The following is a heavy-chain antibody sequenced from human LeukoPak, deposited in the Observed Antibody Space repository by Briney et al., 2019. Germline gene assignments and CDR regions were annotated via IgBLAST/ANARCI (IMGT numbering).Heavy chain of an antibody. CDR2: ISGYNDNA. Sequence: GASVKVSCKASGYTFTSYGISWARQAPGQGLEWMGWISGYNDNAKYAQKVLGRVTMTTDTSTSTAYMEVRSLRSDDTAVYYCVRDLGFGALDYWGQGTLVIVSS. D-gene: IGHD4/OR15-4a*01. V-gene: IGHV1-18*01. J-gene: IGHJ4*02. CDR1: GYTFTSYG. CDR3: VRDLGFGALDY.